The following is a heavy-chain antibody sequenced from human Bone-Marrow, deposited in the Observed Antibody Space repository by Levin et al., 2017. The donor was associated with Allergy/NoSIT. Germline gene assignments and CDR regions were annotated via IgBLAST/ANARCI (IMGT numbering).Heavy chain of an antibody. CDR3: ARAWGTQRVDY. V-gene: IGHV4-34*01. D-gene: IGHD3-16*01. CDR2: INHSGST. Sequence: PGGSLRLSCAVYGGSFSGYYWSWIRQPPGKGLEWIGEINHSGSTNYNPSLKSRVTISVDTSKNQFSLKLSSVTAADTAVYYCARAWGTQRVDYWGQGTLVTVSS. CDR1: GGSFSGYY. J-gene: IGHJ4*02.